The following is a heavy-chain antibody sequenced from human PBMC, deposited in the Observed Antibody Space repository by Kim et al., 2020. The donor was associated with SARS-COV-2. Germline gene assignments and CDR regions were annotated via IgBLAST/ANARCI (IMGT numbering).Heavy chain of an antibody. V-gene: IGHV1-69*13. CDR2: IIPIFGTA. J-gene: IGHJ6*02. D-gene: IGHD1-7*01. CDR1: GGTFSSYA. CDR3: ARLRGGVKLGGPYYYYYGMDV. Sequence: SVKVSCKASGGTFSSYAISWVRQAPGQGLEWMGGIIPIFGTANYAQKFQGRVTITADESTSTAYMELSSLRSEDTAVYYCARLRGGVKLGGPYYYYYGMDVWGQGTTVTVSS.